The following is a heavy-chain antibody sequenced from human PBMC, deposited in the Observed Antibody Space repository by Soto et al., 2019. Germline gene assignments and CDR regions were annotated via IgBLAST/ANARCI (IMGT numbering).Heavy chain of an antibody. CDR2: LIPIFATA. D-gene: IGHD6-6*01. J-gene: IGHJ3*02. Sequence: QVQLVQSGAEVKKPGSSVKVSCKASGGTFSSYAISWVRQAPGQGLEWMGGLIPIFATANYAQKFQGRVTITADESTSTAYMELSSLRSEDTAVYYCAEGQDSSSSVFYAFDIWGQGTMVTVSS. CDR3: AEGQDSSSSVFYAFDI. V-gene: IGHV1-69*01. CDR1: GGTFSSYA.